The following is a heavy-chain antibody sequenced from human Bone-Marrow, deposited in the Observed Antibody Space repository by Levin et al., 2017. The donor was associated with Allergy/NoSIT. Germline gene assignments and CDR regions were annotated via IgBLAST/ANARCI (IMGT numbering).Heavy chain of an antibody. J-gene: IGHJ4*02. CDR3: ARHKYYYDSSGYYYRGYFDY. CDR1: GGSISSSSYY. V-gene: IGHV4-39*01. D-gene: IGHD3-22*01. CDR2: IYYSGST. Sequence: SETLSLTCTVSGGSISSSSYYWGWIRQPPGKGLEWIGSIYYSGSTYYNPSLKSRVTISVDTSKNQFSLKLSSVTAADTAVYYCARHKYYYDSSGYYYRGYFDYWGQGTLVTVSS.